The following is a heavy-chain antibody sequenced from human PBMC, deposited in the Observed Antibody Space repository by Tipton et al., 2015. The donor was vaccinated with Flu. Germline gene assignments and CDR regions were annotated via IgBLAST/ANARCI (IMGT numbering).Heavy chain of an antibody. CDR1: GGSFSGYY. J-gene: IGHJ5*02. V-gene: IGHV4-34*01. CDR2: INQSGRP. D-gene: IGHD1-26*01. Sequence: TLSLTCAVYGGSFSGYYWSWLRQSPGKGLEWIGEINQSGRPNYNPSLKNRVTISVDTSKNQFSLSLTSVTAADTAMYYCARGSWEVRFDPWGQGTLVTVSS. CDR3: ARGSWEVRFDP.